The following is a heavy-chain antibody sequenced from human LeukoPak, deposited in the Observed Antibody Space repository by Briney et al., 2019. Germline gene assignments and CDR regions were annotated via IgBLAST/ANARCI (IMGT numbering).Heavy chain of an antibody. Sequence: SVKVSCKASGGTFSTYAISWVRQAPGQGLEWMGGIIPIFGTAHYSQKFQGRVTITADQSTSTAYIELSSLRSEDTAVYYCARSGSYEIYYFDYWGQGTLVTVSS. J-gene: IGHJ4*02. CDR2: IIPIFGTA. CDR3: ARSGSYEIYYFDY. V-gene: IGHV1-69*13. CDR1: GGTFSTYA. D-gene: IGHD1-26*01.